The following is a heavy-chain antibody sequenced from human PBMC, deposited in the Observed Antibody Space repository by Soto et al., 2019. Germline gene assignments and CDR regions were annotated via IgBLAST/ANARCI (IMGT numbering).Heavy chain of an antibody. J-gene: IGHJ3*02. V-gene: IGHV4-59*08. CDR3: ATRGPTIFGVVTPDGLDI. CDR1: GGSISSYY. CDR2: IYYSGST. D-gene: IGHD3-3*01. Sequence: SETLSLTCTVSGGSISSYYWSWIRQPPGKGLEWIGYIYYSGSTNYNPSLKSRVTISVDTSKNQFSLKMSSVTAADTAVYYCATRGPTIFGVVTPDGLDIWGQGKKVTVSS.